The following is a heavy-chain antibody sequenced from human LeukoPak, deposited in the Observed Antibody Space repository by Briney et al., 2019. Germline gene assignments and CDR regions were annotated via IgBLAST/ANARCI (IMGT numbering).Heavy chain of an antibody. Sequence: GGSLRLSCVGSGVTFSNAWMSWIRQAPGKGLQWVGHIKSKTDGGTTEYAAPVKGRFTISRDDSKNTLYLQMNSLKSEDAALYYCTALGAASEYWGQGALVIVSS. CDR3: TALGAASEY. CDR1: GVTFSNAW. CDR2: IKSKTDGGTT. J-gene: IGHJ4*02. V-gene: IGHV3-15*01. D-gene: IGHD2-15*01.